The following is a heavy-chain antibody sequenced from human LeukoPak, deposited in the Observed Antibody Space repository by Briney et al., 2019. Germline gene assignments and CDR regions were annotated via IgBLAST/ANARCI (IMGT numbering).Heavy chain of an antibody. J-gene: IGHJ6*01. CDR2: INHSGNT. V-gene: IGHV4-34*01. Sequence: SETLSLTCGVSGGSFSGYYWSWNRQPPGKGLEWIGEINHSGNTNYNPSLKCRVTISVDTSKNQFSLKLSSVTAADTAVYYCASWRGYYPNYYYYGMDVWGQGTTVTVSS. D-gene: IGHD3-3*01. CDR3: ASWRGYYPNYYYYGMDV. CDR1: GGSFSGYY.